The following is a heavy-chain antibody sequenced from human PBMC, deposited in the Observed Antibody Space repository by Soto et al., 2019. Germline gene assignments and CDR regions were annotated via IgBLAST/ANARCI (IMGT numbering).Heavy chain of an antibody. CDR2: IKPGSGDT. CDR3: ARVLGGAALVGD. CDR1: GYTFTSYF. D-gene: IGHD5-18*01. V-gene: IGHV1-46*03. Sequence: QVQLVQSGAEVKKPGASVKVSCKASGYTFTSYFIHWVRQAPGQGLEWMGMIKPGSGDTVYAQKLQGRITVTRDTSTRTVYRELSSLTPEDAAVYYCARVLGGAALVGDWGQGTRVTVSS. J-gene: IGHJ4*02.